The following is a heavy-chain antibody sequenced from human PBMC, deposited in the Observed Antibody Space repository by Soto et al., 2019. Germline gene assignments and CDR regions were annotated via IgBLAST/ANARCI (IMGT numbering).Heavy chain of an antibody. CDR2: IYNSGST. CDR1: GGSISSGGYY. CDR3: ARVPIDWSNPIR. J-gene: IGHJ4*02. D-gene: IGHD3-9*01. Sequence: QVQLQESGPGLVKPSQTLSLTCTVSGGSISSGGYYWSWIRQHPGKGLEWIGYIYNSGSTYYNPSLKSRVTISVDRFKNHFSLKLSSVTAAYTAVYYCARVPIDWSNPIRWGQGTLVTVSS. V-gene: IGHV4-31*03.